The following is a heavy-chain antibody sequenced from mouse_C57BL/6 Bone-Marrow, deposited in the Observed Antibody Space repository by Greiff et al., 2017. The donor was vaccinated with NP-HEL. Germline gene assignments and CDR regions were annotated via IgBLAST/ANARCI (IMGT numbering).Heavy chain of an antibody. J-gene: IGHJ4*01. CDR3: ARDLYYYGSSSYYAMDY. Sequence: EVQRVESEGGLVQPGSSMKLSCTASGFTFSDYYMAWVRQVPEKGLEWVANINYDGSSTYYLDSLKSRFIISRDNAKNILYLQMSSLKSEDTATYYCARDLYYYGSSSYYAMDYWGQGTSVTVSS. V-gene: IGHV5-16*01. CDR1: GFTFSDYY. D-gene: IGHD1-1*01. CDR2: INYDGSST.